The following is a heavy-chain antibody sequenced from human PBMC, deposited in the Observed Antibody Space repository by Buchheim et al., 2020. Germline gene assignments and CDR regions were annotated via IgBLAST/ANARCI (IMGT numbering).Heavy chain of an antibody. V-gene: IGHV4-39*01. CDR3: ARGIAAAGPFFDY. Sequence: QLQLQESGPGLVKPSETLSLTCTVSGGSISSSSYYWGWIRQPPGKGLEWIGSIYYSGSTYYNPSLKSRVTISIDTSKNQFSLKLSSVTAADTAVYYCARGIAAAGPFFDYWGQGTL. D-gene: IGHD6-13*01. J-gene: IGHJ4*02. CDR2: IYYSGST. CDR1: GGSISSSSYY.